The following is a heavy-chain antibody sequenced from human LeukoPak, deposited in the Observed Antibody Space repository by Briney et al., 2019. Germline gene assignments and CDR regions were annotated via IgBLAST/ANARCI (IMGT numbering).Heavy chain of an antibody. CDR2: IVFGSGNT. V-gene: IGHV1-58*01. CDR3: AASPDYYDSSGYSYYFDY. Sequence: GTSVKVSFKASGFTFTSSAVQWVRQARGQRLEWIGWIVFGSGNTNYAQKFQERVTITRDMSTSTAYMELSSLRSEDTAVYYCAASPDYYDSSGYSYYFDYWGQGTLVTVSS. CDR1: GFTFTSSA. D-gene: IGHD3-22*01. J-gene: IGHJ4*02.